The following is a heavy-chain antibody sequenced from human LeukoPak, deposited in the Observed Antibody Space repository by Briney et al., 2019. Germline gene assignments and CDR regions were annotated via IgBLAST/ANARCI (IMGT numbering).Heavy chain of an antibody. Sequence: SSVKVSCKASGGTFSSYAISWVRQAPGQGLEWMGGIIPIFGTANYAQKFQGRVTITADESTSTAYMELSSLRSEDTAVYYCAREEVRGVRNFDYWGQGTLVTVSP. CDR3: AREEVRGVRNFDY. J-gene: IGHJ4*02. CDR1: GGTFSSYA. V-gene: IGHV1-69*01. CDR2: IIPIFGTA. D-gene: IGHD3-10*01.